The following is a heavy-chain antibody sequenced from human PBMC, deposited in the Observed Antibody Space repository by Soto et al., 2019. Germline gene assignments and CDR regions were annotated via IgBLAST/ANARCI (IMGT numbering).Heavy chain of an antibody. V-gene: IGHV3-30*18. Sequence: GGSLRLSCAASGFTFSTYGMHWVRQAPGKGLEWVAVISYDGSNKYYADSVKGRFTISRDNSKNTLYLQMNSLRAEDTAVYYCAKDSNSSGWYGLGVAYFQHWGQGTLVTVSS. CDR3: AKDSNSSGWYGLGVAYFQH. D-gene: IGHD6-19*01. CDR2: ISYDGSNK. CDR1: GFTFSTYG. J-gene: IGHJ1*01.